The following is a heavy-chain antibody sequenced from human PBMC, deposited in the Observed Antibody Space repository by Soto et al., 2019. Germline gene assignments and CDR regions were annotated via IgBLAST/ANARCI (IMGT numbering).Heavy chain of an antibody. CDR2: SYYSGST. Sequence: SDTLSLTCTVSGGSISSSSYFWGWIRQPPGKGLEWIGSSYYSGSTSYNPSLMGRVSISVDTSKNQFSLRLSSVTAADTAVYYCARHHPDSSSEHYYYGMDVWGQGTTVTVSS. CDR3: ARHHPDSSSEHYYYGMDV. CDR1: GGSISSSSYF. J-gene: IGHJ6*02. V-gene: IGHV4-39*01. D-gene: IGHD6-6*01.